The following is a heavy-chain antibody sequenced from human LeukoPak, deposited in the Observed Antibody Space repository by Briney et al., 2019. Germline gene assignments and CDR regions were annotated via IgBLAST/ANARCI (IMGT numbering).Heavy chain of an antibody. J-gene: IGHJ5*02. Sequence: GGSLRLSCVTSGFTFSNYGMHWVRQLPGKGLEWVAVISYDSEGNYHVDSVKGRFTISRDNSKNTLYLQMNSLRVEDTAVYYCARGTWDPWGQGTLVTVSS. CDR3: ARGTWDP. CDR1: GFTFSNYG. CDR2: ISYDSEGN. V-gene: IGHV3-33*05.